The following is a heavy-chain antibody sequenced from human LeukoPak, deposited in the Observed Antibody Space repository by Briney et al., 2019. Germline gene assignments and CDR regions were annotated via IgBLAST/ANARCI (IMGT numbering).Heavy chain of an antibody. CDR2: VRYDGSNK. CDR1: GLTFSSYG. Sequence: GGSLRLSCAASGLTFSSYGMHWVRQAPGKGLEWVAFVRYDGSNKYYADSVKGRFTISRDNSKNTLYLQMNSLRAEDTAVYYCAKEEALTSTVTMLFDYWGQGTLVTVSS. J-gene: IGHJ4*02. D-gene: IGHD4-11*01. V-gene: IGHV3-30*02. CDR3: AKEEALTSTVTMLFDY.